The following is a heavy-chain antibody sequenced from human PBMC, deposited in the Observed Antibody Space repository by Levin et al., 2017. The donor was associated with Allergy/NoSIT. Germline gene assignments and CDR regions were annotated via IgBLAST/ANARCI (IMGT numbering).Heavy chain of an antibody. V-gene: IGHV1-69*04. D-gene: IGHD4-17*01. CDR3: ARDLPQGADYGDYPL. CDR2: IIPILGIA. CDR1: GGTFSSYT. Sequence: PVASVKVSCKASGGTFSSYTISWVRQAPGQGLEWMGRIIPILGIANYAQKFQGRVTITADKSTSTAYMELSSLRSEDTAVYYCARDLPQGADYGDYPLWGQGTLVTVSS. J-gene: IGHJ4*02.